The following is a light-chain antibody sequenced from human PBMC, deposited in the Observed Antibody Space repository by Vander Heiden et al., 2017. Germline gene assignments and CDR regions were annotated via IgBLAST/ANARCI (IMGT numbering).Light chain of an antibody. CDR3: QSTDTTGTNGV. Sequence: SSELPRPPSVPLPPRQPATHTYTGETLPAQYSYWYQQKPGQSPLLMIYKDSERPGGIPERFSGSSSGTIITLTIRVVQADDEADYYCQSTDTTGTNGVFGGGTRLTVL. CDR2: KDS. J-gene: IGLJ2*01. V-gene: IGLV3-25*03. CDR1: TLPAQY.